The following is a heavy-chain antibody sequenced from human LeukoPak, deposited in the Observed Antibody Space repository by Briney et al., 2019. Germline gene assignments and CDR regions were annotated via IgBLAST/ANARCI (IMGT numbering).Heavy chain of an antibody. D-gene: IGHD6-6*01. J-gene: IGHJ3*02. CDR3: ARDPSIAKRGQLGGDAFDI. CDR2: ISYDGSNK. Sequence: GRSLRLSCAASGFTFSSYAMHWVRQAPGKGLEWVAVISYDGSNKYYADSVKGRFTISRDNSKNTLYLQMNSLRAEDTAVYYCARDPSIAKRGQLGGDAFDIWGQGTMVTVSS. V-gene: IGHV3-30-3*01. CDR1: GFTFSSYA.